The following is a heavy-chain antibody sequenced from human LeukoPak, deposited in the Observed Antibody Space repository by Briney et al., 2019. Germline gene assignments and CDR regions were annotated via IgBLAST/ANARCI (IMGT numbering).Heavy chain of an antibody. CDR3: AKDWGGSRYYIDV. CDR2: ISSSGSTI. D-gene: IGHD2-21*01. J-gene: IGHJ6*03. Sequence: GGSLRLSCAASGFTFSDYYMSWIRQAPGKGLEWVSYISSSGSTIYYADSVKGRFTISRDNAKNSLYLQMNTLTTEDTALYYCAKDWGGSRYYIDVWGRGTLVTVSS. CDR1: GFTFSDYY. V-gene: IGHV3-11*04.